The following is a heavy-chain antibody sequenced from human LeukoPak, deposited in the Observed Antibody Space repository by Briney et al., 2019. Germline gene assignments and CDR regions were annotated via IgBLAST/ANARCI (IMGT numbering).Heavy chain of an antibody. CDR2: IYYSGST. J-gene: IGHJ2*01. CDR1: GGSISSYY. D-gene: IGHD3-22*01. V-gene: IGHV4-59*01. Sequence: PSETLSLTCTVSGGSISSYYWSWIRQPPGKGREWIGYIYYSGSTNYNPSLKSRVTISVDTSKNQFSLKLSSVTAADTAVYYCARAVPYYYDSSGTYWYFDLWGRGTLVTVSS. CDR3: ARAVPYYYDSSGTYWYFDL.